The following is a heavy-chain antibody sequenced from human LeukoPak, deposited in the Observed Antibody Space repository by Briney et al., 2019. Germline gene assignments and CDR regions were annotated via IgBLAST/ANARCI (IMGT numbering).Heavy chain of an antibody. CDR1: GFTFSSYW. D-gene: IGHD7-27*01. J-gene: IGHJ3*02. Sequence: GGSLRLSCAASGFTFSSYWMSWVRQAPGKGLEWVANIKQDGSEKYYVDSVKGRFTISRDNAKNSLYLQMNSLRADDTATYYCATDPPWGSDVFDMWGRGTMVTVSS. CDR2: IKQDGSEK. V-gene: IGHV3-7*03. CDR3: ATDPPWGSDVFDM.